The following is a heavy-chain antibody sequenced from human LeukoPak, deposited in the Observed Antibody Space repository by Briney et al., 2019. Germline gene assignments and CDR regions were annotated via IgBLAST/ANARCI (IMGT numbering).Heavy chain of an antibody. CDR1: GFTFSSYW. J-gene: IGHJ3*02. D-gene: IGHD1-26*01. CDR2: IKQDGSEK. CDR3: ASWVGAHDAFDI. Sequence: PGGSLRLSCAASGFTFSSYWMSWVRQAPGEGLEWVANIKQDGSEKYYVDSVKGRFTISRDNAKNSLYLQMNSLRAEDTAVYYCASWVGAHDAFDIWGQGTMVTVSS. V-gene: IGHV3-7*01.